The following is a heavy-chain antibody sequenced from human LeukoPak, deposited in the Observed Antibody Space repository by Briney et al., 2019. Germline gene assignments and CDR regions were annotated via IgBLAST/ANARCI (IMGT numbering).Heavy chain of an antibody. V-gene: IGHV4-34*01. CDR1: GGSFSGYY. D-gene: IGHD6-19*01. CDR2: INHSGST. Sequence: SETLSLTCAVYGGSFSGYYWSWIRQPPGKGLEWIGEINHSGSTNYNPSLKSRVTISVDRSKNQFSLKLSSVSAADTAVYYCAWYSSGWYPDYWGQGTLVTVSS. J-gene: IGHJ4*02. CDR3: AWYSSGWYPDY.